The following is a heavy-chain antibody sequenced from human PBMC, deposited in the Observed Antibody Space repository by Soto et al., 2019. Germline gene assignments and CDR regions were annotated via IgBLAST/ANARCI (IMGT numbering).Heavy chain of an antibody. CDR3: ARDTVTDY. Sequence: QVQLVESGGGVVQPGRSLRLSCAASGFTFSSYGMHWVRQAPGKGLEWVAVIWYDGSNKYYADSVKGRFTISRDNSKNTLYLQMNSLRDEDTAVYYCARDTVTDYWGQGTLVTVSS. V-gene: IGHV3-33*01. J-gene: IGHJ4*02. CDR2: IWYDGSNK. D-gene: IGHD4-17*01. CDR1: GFTFSSYG.